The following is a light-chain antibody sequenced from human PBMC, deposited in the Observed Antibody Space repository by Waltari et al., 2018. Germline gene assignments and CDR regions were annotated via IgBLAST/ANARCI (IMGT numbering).Light chain of an antibody. CDR1: QGISTW. CDR3: QHYNSYGT. Sequence: DIQMTQSPSTLSASVGDRVTITCRASQGISTWLAWYQQKPGKAPKLLIYKASSLETGVPSRFSGSGSGTEFTLTISSLQPDDFATYDCQHYNSYGTFGQGTKVEIK. J-gene: IGKJ1*01. CDR2: KAS. V-gene: IGKV1-5*03.